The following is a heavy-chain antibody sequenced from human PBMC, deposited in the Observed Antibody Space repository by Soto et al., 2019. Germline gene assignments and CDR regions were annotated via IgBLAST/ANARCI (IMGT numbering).Heavy chain of an antibody. J-gene: IGHJ6*02. V-gene: IGHV4-30-2*01. CDR3: ARAHYGDYGYGMDV. CDR1: GDTISTGGYS. D-gene: IGHD4-17*01. CDR2: IYHSGST. Sequence: PSETLSLTCGVSGDTISTGGYSWAWIRQPPGKALEWIGYIYHSGSTYYNPSLKSRVTISVDRSKNQFSLKLSSVTAADTAVYYCARAHYGDYGYGMDVWGQGTTVTVS.